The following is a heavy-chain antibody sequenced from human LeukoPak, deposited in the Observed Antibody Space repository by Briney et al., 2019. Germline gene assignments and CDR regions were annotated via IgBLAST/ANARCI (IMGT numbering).Heavy chain of an antibody. J-gene: IGHJ4*02. D-gene: IGHD6-19*01. CDR2: IYNSGSI. CDR1: GGSFPNFY. V-gene: IGHV4-59*01. CDR3: ARATVAGAFDF. Sequence: SETLSLTCTVSGGSFPNFYWNWIRQTLGKRLEWIGYIYNSGSISYNPSLKSRVAISEDTSKNQFSLKLSSVTAADTAVYYCARATVAGAFDFWGQGTLVTVPS.